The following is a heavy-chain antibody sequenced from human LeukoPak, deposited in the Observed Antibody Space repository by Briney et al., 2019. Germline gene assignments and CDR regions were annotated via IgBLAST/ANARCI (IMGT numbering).Heavy chain of an antibody. V-gene: IGHV1-69*06. CDR2: IMPMFGKT. D-gene: IGHD3-16*01. CDR1: GGTFSSYD. CDR3: AREGGSIDWFDP. Sequence: SVKVSCKASGGTFSSYDISWVRQAPGQGLEWMGGIMPMFGKTNYAQKFQGRVTTTADKATSTAYMELSSLRSEDTAVYYCAREGGSIDWFDPWGQGTLVTVSS. J-gene: IGHJ5*02.